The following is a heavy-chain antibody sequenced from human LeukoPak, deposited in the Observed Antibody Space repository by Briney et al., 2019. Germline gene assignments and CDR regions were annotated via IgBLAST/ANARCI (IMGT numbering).Heavy chain of an antibody. J-gene: IGHJ4*02. Sequence: SETLSLTCAVSGGSISSANYYWGWIRQPPGKGLEWIGSIYYSGSTYYNSSLKSRVTISVDTSKNQFSLKLSSVTAADTAVYYCASLYYFDRSRGWNYWGQGTLVTVPS. V-gene: IGHV4-39*01. CDR3: ASLYYFDRSRGWNY. D-gene: IGHD3-22*01. CDR2: IYYSGST. CDR1: GGSISSANYY.